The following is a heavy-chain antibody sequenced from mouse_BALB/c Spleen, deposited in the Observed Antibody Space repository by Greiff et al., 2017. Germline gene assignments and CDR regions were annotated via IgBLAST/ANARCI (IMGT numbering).Heavy chain of an antibody. Sequence: LQQPGSELVRPGASVKLSCKASGYTFTSYWMHWVKQRPGQGLEWIGNIYPGSGSTNYDEKFKSKATLTVDTSSSTAYMQLSSLTSEDSAVYYCTRRLGKGVYAMDYWGQGTSVTVSS. V-gene: IGHV1S22*01. CDR3: TRRLGKGVYAMDY. CDR1: GYTFTSYW. D-gene: IGHD4-1*01. J-gene: IGHJ4*01. CDR2: IYPGSGST.